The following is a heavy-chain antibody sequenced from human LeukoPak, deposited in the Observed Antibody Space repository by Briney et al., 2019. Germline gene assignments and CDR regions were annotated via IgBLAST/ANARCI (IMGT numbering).Heavy chain of an antibody. D-gene: IGHD3-22*01. CDR1: GFTFSSYG. CDR3: AKEPNSSGDNWFDP. J-gene: IGHJ5*02. Sequence: GGSLRLSCAASGFTFSSYGMSWVRQAPGKGLEWVAVISYDGSNKYYADSVKGRFTISRDNSKNTLYLQMNSLRAEDTAMYFCAKEPNSSGDNWFDPWGQGTLVTVSS. V-gene: IGHV3-30*18. CDR2: ISYDGSNK.